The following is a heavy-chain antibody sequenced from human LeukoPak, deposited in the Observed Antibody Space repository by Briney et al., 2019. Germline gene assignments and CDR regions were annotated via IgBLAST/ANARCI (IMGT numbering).Heavy chain of an antibody. CDR1: GGSIRSYY. D-gene: IGHD2-2*01. Sequence: KPSETLSLTCSVSGGSIRSYYWRWLRQPARKGLAGIGRIYISGRKNLSPSLKSRDTMSLDTSKKQVYLKLSSVTAPDTAVYYCARDGRYCSSTSCETENYYYYYGMDVWGQGTTVTVSS. J-gene: IGHJ6*02. V-gene: IGHV4-4*07. CDR2: IYISGRK. CDR3: ARDGRYCSSTSCETENYYYYYGMDV.